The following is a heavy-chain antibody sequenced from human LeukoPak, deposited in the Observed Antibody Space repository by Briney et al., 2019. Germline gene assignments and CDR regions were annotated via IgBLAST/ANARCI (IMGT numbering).Heavy chain of an antibody. Sequence: GGSLRLSCAASGFNLRAYNMNWVRQAPGKGLEWVSSISTSSSYIYYADSVKGRFTIPRDNAKNSLYLQMNSLRAEDTAVYYCARDLDYGGNLPYYWGQGTLVTVSS. V-gene: IGHV3-21*01. CDR1: GFNLRAYN. D-gene: IGHD4-23*01. CDR3: ARDLDYGGNLPYY. J-gene: IGHJ4*02. CDR2: ISTSSSYI.